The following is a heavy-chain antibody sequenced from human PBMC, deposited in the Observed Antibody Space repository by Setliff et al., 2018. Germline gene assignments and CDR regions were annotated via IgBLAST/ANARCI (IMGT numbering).Heavy chain of an antibody. CDR1: GFTFSDYY. V-gene: IGHV3-11*01. J-gene: IGHJ3*02. CDR3: ARHDDYGDYQGIRGAFDI. Sequence: PGESLKISCAASGFTFSDYYMSWIRQAPGKGLEWVSYISSSGGTIYYADSVKGRFTISRDNAKNSLYLQMNSLRAEDTAVYYCARHDDYGDYQGIRGAFDIWGQGTMVTVSS. D-gene: IGHD4-17*01. CDR2: ISSSGGTI.